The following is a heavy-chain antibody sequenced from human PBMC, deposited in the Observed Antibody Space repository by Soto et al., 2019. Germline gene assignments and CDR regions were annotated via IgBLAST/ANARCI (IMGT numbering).Heavy chain of an antibody. V-gene: IGHV3-23*01. CDR3: AKTAPCGGDCYSSFDY. CDR2: ISGSGGST. Sequence: LRLSCAASGFTFSSYAMSWVRQAPGKGLEWVSAISGSGGSTYYADSVKGRFTISRDNSKNTLYLQMNSLRAEDTAVYYCAKTAPCGGDCYSSFDYWGQGTLVTVSS. D-gene: IGHD2-21*02. J-gene: IGHJ4*02. CDR1: GFTFSSYA.